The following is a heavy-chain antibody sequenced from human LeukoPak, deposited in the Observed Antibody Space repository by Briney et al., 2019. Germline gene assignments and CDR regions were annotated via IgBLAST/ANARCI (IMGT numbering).Heavy chain of an antibody. D-gene: IGHD3/OR15-3a*01. V-gene: IGHV4-39*01. J-gene: IGHJ4*02. CDR1: GGSISSSSYY. Sequence: SETLSLTCTVSGGSISSSSYYWGWIRQPPGKGLEWIGSIYYSGSTYYNPSLKSRVTRSVDTSKNQFSLKLSSLTAADTAVYYCARRFALGGCLQTLGYWGQGTLVTVSA. CDR2: IYYSGST. CDR3: ARRFALGGCLQTLGY.